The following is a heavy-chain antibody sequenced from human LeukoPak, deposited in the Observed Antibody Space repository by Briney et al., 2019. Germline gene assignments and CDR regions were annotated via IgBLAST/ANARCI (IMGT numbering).Heavy chain of an antibody. CDR3: ARARGNSAASNWFDP. V-gene: IGHV3-48*02. CDR2: ISPSISST. D-gene: IGHD1-1*01. CDR1: GFTFSDYG. Sequence: AGGPLRLSCAASGFTFSDYGMNWVRQAPGKGLEWISYISPSISSTYYADSVKGRFTISRDNGKNSLYLQMNSLRDEDTAMYYCARARGNSAASNWFDPWGQGTLVTVSS. J-gene: IGHJ5*02.